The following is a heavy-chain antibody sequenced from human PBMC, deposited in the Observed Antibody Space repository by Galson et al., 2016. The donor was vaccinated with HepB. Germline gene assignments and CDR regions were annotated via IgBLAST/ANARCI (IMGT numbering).Heavy chain of an antibody. Sequence: SVKVSCKASGYTFTTYYVHWVRQAPGQGLEWMGIINPSVGSISYAQKFQGRVTMTRDTSKSTVYMELSSLRSEDTAVYYCARGGPETNLWRGYFDAFDICGQGTMVTVSS. CDR3: ARGGPETNLWRGYFDAFDI. D-gene: IGHD3-3*01. V-gene: IGHV1-46*01. J-gene: IGHJ3*02. CDR1: GYTFTTYY. CDR2: INPSVGSI.